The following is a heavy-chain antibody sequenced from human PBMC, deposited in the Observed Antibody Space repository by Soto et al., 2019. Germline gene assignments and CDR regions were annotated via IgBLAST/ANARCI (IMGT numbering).Heavy chain of an antibody. CDR2: IKQDGSEK. V-gene: IGHV3-7*03. CDR3: ARDSYSSSSRYGMDV. Sequence: PGGSLRLSCAASGFTFSSYWMSWVRQAPGKGLEWVANIKQDGSEKYYVDSVKGRFTISRDNAKNSLYLQMNSLRAEDTAVYHCARDSYSSSSRYGMDVWGQGTTVTVSS. J-gene: IGHJ6*02. D-gene: IGHD6-6*01. CDR1: GFTFSSYW.